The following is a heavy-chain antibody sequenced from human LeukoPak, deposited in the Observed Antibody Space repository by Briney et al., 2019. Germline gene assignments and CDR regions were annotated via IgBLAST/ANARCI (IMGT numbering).Heavy chain of an antibody. Sequence: PSETLSLTCTVSGGSISSYYWSWIRQPPGKGLEWIGYIYYSGSTNYNPSLKSRVTISVDTSKNQFSLKLSPVTAADTAVYYCAREGVSGCFDYWGQGTLVTVSS. CDR1: GGSISSYY. CDR3: AREGVSGCFDY. CDR2: IYYSGST. V-gene: IGHV4-59*01. J-gene: IGHJ4*02. D-gene: IGHD6-19*01.